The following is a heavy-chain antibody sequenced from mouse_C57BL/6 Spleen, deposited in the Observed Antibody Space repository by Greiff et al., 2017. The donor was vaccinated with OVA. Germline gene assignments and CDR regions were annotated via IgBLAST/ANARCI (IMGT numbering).Heavy chain of an antibody. CDR3: ASWDDAMDY. Sequence: EVQRVESGPGLVKPSQSLSLTCSVTGYSITSGYYWNWIRQFPGNKLEWMGYISYDGSNNYNPSLKNRISITRDTSKNQFFLKLNSVTTEDTATYYCASWDDAMDYWGQGTSVTVSS. D-gene: IGHD4-1*01. V-gene: IGHV3-6*01. J-gene: IGHJ4*01. CDR1: GYSITSGYY. CDR2: ISYDGSN.